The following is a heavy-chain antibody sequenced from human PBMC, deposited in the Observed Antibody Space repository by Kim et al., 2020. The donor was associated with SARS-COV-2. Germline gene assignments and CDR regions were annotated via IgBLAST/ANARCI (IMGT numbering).Heavy chain of an antibody. CDR2: INPDGGDV. Sequence: ASVKVSCKASGYIFTRYYITWVRQAPGQGLEWMGIINPDGGDVSYAQKFRGGVTMTRDTSTSTVYLELRSLRPDDTAVYYCARGPHYGSGSYFNFEGVYFHYWALGTAVPVS. CDR3: ARGPHYGSGSYFNFEGVYFHY. J-gene: IGHJ4*02. D-gene: IGHD3-10*01. V-gene: IGHV1-46*01. CDR1: GYIFTRYY.